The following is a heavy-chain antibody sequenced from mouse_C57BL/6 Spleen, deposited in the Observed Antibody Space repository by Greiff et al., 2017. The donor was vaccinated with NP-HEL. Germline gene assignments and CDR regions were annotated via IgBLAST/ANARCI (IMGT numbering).Heavy chain of an antibody. CDR2: INPGSGGT. CDR1: GYAFTNYL. D-gene: IGHD1-1*01. CDR3: ARTTITTVVAPYAMDY. Sequence: VQLQQSGAELVRPGTSVKVSCKASGYAFTNYLIEWVKQRPGQGLEWIGVINPGSGGTNYNEKFKGKATLTADKSSSTAYMQLSSLTSEDSAVYFCARTTITTVVAPYAMDYWGQGTSVTVSS. V-gene: IGHV1-54*01. J-gene: IGHJ4*01.